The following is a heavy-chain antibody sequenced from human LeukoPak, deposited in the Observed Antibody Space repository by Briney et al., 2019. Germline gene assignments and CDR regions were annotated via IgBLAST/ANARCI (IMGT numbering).Heavy chain of an antibody. V-gene: IGHV4-59*01. CDR3: AKGETVTTSPCDH. Sequence: TFLFTGASKPYFHWHWLRQPRARGLAGIGSIFYNEDANYNPSVKSRVTMSVDMSKSQFSLRLTSVTDADTAVYFCAKGETVTTSPCDHWGQGILVTVSS. D-gene: IGHD4-17*01. CDR2: IFYNEDA. J-gene: IGHJ4*02. CDR1: GASKPYFH.